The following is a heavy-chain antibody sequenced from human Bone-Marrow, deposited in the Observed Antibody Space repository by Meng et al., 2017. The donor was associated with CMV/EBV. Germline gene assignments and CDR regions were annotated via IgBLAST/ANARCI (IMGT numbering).Heavy chain of an antibody. CDR2: IYYSGST. Sequence: SESLSPTCTVSGGSTISGGYYWSWIRQHPGKGLEWIGYIYYSGSTYYNPSPKSRVTISVDTSKNQFSLKLSSVTAADTAVYYCARLVRGVNWLAPWGQGTLVTVSS. J-gene: IGHJ5*01. D-gene: IGHD3-10*01. V-gene: IGHV4-31*03. CDR1: GGSTISGGYY. CDR3: ARLVRGVNWLAP.